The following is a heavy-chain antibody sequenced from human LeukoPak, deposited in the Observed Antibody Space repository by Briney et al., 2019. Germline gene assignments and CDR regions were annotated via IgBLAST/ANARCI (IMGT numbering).Heavy chain of an antibody. CDR1: GYTFTGYY. Sequence: ASVKVSCKASGYTFTGYYMHWVRQAPGQGLEWMGWINPNSGGTNYAQKFQGRVTMTRDTSISTAYMELSRLRSDDTAVYYCARIGYCSGVSCPFDYWGQGALVTVSS. J-gene: IGHJ4*02. CDR3: ARIGYCSGVSCPFDY. D-gene: IGHD2-15*01. V-gene: IGHV1-2*02. CDR2: INPNSGGT.